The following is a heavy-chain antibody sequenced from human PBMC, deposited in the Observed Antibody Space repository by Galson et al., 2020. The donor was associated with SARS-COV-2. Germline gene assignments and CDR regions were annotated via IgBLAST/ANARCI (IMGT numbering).Heavy chain of an antibody. V-gene: IGHV3-48*03. D-gene: IGHD3-22*01. CDR1: GFTFSSYE. Sequence: TGGSLRLSCSASGFTFSSYEMNWVRQAPGKGLEWLSYISGSGSTIYSADSVKGRFTISRDNAKNSLYLQMNSLRAEDTAVYYCARGDLPPTYYYDSSHFDYWGQGTLVTVSS. J-gene: IGHJ4*02. CDR3: ARGDLPPTYYYDSSHFDY. CDR2: ISGSGSTI.